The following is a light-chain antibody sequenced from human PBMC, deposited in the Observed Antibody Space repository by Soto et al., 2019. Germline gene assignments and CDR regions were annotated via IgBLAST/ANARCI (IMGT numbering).Light chain of an antibody. CDR2: DVS. Sequence: QSALTQPASVSGSPGQSITISCTGTNSDVGGYTYVSWYQQHPGKAPKLMIYDVSNRPSGVSNRFSGSKSGNTASLTISGLQADDEADYYCSSYTISSTTYVFGTGTKLTVL. V-gene: IGLV2-14*03. J-gene: IGLJ1*01. CDR3: SSYTISSTTYV. CDR1: NSDVGGYTY.